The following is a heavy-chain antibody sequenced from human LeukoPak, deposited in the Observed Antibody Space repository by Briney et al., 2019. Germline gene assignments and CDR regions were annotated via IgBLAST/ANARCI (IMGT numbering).Heavy chain of an antibody. V-gene: IGHV3-53*05. J-gene: IGHJ4*02. CDR3: ARDVV. CDR1: GFTVRNNY. D-gene: IGHD2-15*01. Sequence: GGSLRLSCAASGFTVRNNYMSWVRQAPGKGLEWISVIYSGGGTSYADSVKGRFTISRDNSKNTLYLQMNSLSAEDTAVYYCARDVVWGQGALVSVSS. CDR2: IYSGGGT.